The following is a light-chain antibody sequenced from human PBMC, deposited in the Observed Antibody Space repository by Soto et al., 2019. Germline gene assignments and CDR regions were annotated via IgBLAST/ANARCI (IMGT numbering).Light chain of an antibody. V-gene: IGKV1-39*01. CDR3: QQSYSTPLW. J-gene: IGKJ3*01. CDR1: QSISSY. Sequence: DIQMTQSPSSLSASVGDRVTITCRASQSISSYLNWYQQKPGKAPKLLIYAASSLQSGVPSRSSGSGSGTDFTLTISSLQPEDFATYYCQQSYSTPLWFGPGTKVDIK. CDR2: AAS.